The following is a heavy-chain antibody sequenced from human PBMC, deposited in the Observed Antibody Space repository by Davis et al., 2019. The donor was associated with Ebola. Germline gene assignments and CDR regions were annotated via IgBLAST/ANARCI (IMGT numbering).Heavy chain of an antibody. J-gene: IGHJ6*02. Sequence: HTGGSLRLSCAASGFTFSSYAMSWVRQAPGKGLVWVSRINSDGSSTSYSDSVKGRLTISRDNAKNTLYLQMNSLRAEDTAVYYCARAGQSIAARYYGMDVWGQGTTVTVSS. CDR1: GFTFSSYA. D-gene: IGHD6-6*01. CDR2: INSDGSST. V-gene: IGHV3-74*01. CDR3: ARAGQSIAARYYGMDV.